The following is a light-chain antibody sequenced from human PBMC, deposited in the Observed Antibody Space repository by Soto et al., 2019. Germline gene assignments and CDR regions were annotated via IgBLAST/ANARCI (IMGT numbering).Light chain of an antibody. Sequence: EIVLTQSPGTLSLSPGERATLSCRASQSVSSSYLAWYQQKPGQAPRLRIYGASSRATGIPDRFSGSGSGPAFTLTISRMEPEDFDVYYCHQYDSSPLTFGGGTKVEIK. V-gene: IGKV3-20*01. CDR3: HQYDSSPLT. J-gene: IGKJ4*01. CDR2: GAS. CDR1: QSVSSSY.